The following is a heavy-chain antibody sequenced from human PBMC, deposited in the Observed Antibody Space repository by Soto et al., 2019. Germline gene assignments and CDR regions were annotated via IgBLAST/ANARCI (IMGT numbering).Heavy chain of an antibody. J-gene: IGHJ6*02. CDR1: GYTFTGYY. D-gene: IGHD6-13*01. CDR3: ARTPIALIAAAPHYGMDV. Sequence: GASVKVSCKASGYTFTGYYMHWVRQAPGQGLEWMGWINPNSGGTNYAQKFQGWVTMTRDTSISTAYMELSRLRFDDTAVYYCARTPIALIAAAPHYGMDVWGQGTTVTVSS. V-gene: IGHV1-2*04. CDR2: INPNSGGT.